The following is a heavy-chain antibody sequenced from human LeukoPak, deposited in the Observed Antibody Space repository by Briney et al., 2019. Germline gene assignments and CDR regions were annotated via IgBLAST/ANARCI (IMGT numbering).Heavy chain of an antibody. V-gene: IGHV1-18*01. Sequence: GASVKVSCKASGYTLTSYDINWVRQAPGQGLEWMGWISAYNGNTNYAQKLQGRVTMTTDTSTSTAYMELRSLRSDDTAVYYCARDPGKIWSGYYVDYWGQGTLVTVSS. CDR2: ISAYNGNT. CDR3: ARDPGKIWSGYYVDY. D-gene: IGHD3-3*01. J-gene: IGHJ4*02. CDR1: GYTLTSYD.